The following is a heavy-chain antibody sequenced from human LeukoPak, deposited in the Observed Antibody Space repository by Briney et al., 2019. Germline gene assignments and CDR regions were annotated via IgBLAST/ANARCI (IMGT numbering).Heavy chain of an antibody. CDR1: GFTFGTYA. D-gene: IGHD6-19*01. Sequence: PGGSLRLSCAASGFTFGTYAMSWVRQAPGKGLEWVSVMLSRGSRAFYADSVKGRVTISRDNSKNTVYLQMNSLRADDTAIYYCVGYTSGWTVIYWGQGTLVIVSS. V-gene: IGHV3-23*01. CDR2: MLSRGSRA. CDR3: VGYTSGWTVIY. J-gene: IGHJ4*02.